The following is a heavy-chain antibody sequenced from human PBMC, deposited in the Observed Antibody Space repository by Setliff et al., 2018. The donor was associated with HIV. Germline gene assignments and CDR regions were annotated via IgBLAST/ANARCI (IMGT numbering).Heavy chain of an antibody. CDR1: GFTFSSYG. Sequence: GGSLTLSCAASGFTFSSYGMHWVRQAPGKGLEWVAFIRYDGSNKYYADSVKGRFTISRDNSKNTLYLQMNSLRAEDTAVYYCAKDWGYCSGTSCSDYYYYGMDVWGQGTTVTVSS. CDR2: IRYDGSNK. D-gene: IGHD2-2*01. J-gene: IGHJ6*02. V-gene: IGHV3-30*02. CDR3: AKDWGYCSGTSCSDYYYYGMDV.